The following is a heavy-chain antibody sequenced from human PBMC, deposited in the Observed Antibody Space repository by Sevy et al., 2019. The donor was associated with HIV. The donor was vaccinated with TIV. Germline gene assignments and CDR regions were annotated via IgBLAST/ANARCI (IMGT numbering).Heavy chain of an antibody. CDR1: GGTFSSYA. V-gene: IGHV1-69*13. CDR2: IIPIFGTA. Sequence: ASVKVSCKASGGTFSSYAISWVRQAPGQGLEWMGGIIPIFGTANYEQKFQGSVTITADESTSTAYMELSSLRSEDTAVYYCARDWYYDFWSGYPAGMDVWGQRTTVTVSS. CDR3: ARDWYYDFWSGYPAGMDV. J-gene: IGHJ6*02. D-gene: IGHD3-3*01.